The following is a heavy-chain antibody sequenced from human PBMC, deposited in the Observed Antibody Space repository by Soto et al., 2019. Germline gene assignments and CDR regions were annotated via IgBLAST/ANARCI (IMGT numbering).Heavy chain of an antibody. CDR2: IGGRGTSA. V-gene: IGHV3-23*01. CDR3: VRATRSWGHYYYHGMDV. Sequence: EVQLLESGGGLVQPGGSLRLSCAASGFSFSNYAMSWVRQAPGKGLEWLSGIGGRGTSAYYADSVKGRFAISRDNAKNSLYLEMNDLRVDDTGVYYCVRATRSWGHYYYHGMDVWGQGTTVTV. CDR1: GFSFSNYA. J-gene: IGHJ6*02. D-gene: IGHD6-13*01.